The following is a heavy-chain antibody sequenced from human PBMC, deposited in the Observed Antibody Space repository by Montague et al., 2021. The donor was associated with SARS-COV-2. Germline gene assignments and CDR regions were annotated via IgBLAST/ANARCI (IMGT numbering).Heavy chain of an antibody. CDR1: SDSVSSSDHY. V-gene: IGHV4-39*01. Sequence: SETLSLTCTVSSDSVSSSDHYWGWIRQPPGKGLEWIGHISYHGNTNYNPSLKSRVTISIDTSRNQFSLKVSSVTATDTAIYYCARRLDYWDSSGQRRHFDYWGQGTLVTVSS. D-gene: IGHD3-22*01. CDR3: ARRLDYWDSSGQRRHFDY. CDR2: ISYHGNT. J-gene: IGHJ4*02.